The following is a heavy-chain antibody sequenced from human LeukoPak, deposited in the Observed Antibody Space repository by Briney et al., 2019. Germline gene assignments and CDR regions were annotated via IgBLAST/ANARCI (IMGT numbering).Heavy chain of an antibody. J-gene: IGHJ4*02. CDR1: GFTFSSYA. V-gene: IGHV3-23*01. Sequence: GGSLRLSCAASGFTFSSYAMSWVRQAPGKGLEWVSAISGSGGSTYYADSVKGRFTISRDNSKNTRYLQMNSLRAEDTVVYYCAKDLRRISGYDYFLIEGGLDFDYWGQGTLVTVSS. CDR2: ISGSGGST. CDR3: AKDLRRISGYDYFLIEGGLDFDY. D-gene: IGHD5-12*01.